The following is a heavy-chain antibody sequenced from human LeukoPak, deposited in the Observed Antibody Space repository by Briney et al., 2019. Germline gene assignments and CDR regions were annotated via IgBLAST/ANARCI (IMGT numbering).Heavy chain of an antibody. CDR3: ARRGCSGGRCYLDY. V-gene: IGHV3-74*01. CDR2: INNDGRST. Sequence: PGGSLRLPCAASGFTFSNYWMHWVRQAPGKGLVWVSRINNDGRSTKYADSVKGRFTISRDNAKNTLYLQMNSLRAEDTAVYYCARRGCSGGRCYLDYWGQGTLVTVSS. CDR1: GFTFSNYW. D-gene: IGHD2-15*01. J-gene: IGHJ4*02.